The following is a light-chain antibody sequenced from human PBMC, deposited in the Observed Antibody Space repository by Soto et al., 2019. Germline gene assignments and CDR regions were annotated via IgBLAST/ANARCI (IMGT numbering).Light chain of an antibody. Sequence: LAHPASVSGSPGQSITISCSGTSSDIGSYDHVAWYQQFPGKSPKLIIYAVSDRPSGVSDRFSGSKSGISASLTISGLQTEDEADYYCISYTDRQSYLFGTGTKVTVL. CDR3: ISYTDRQSYL. V-gene: IGLV2-14*03. J-gene: IGLJ1*01. CDR1: SSDIGSYDH. CDR2: AVS.